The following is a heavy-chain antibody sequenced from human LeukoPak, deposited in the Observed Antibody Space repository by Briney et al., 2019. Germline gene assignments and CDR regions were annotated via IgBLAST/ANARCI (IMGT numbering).Heavy chain of an antibody. V-gene: IGHV1-2*02. CDR2: INPNSGGT. J-gene: IGHJ5*02. CDR1: VYTFTGYY. D-gene: IGHD2-15*01. CDR3: ARSSRLGGVVVVAASFDP. Sequence: GASVTVSFMASVYTFTGYYMHWVGQAPGQGREWMGWINPNSGGTNYAQKFQGRVTMTRDTSISTAYMELSRLRSDDTAVYYCARSSRLGGVVVVAASFDPWGQGTLVTVSS.